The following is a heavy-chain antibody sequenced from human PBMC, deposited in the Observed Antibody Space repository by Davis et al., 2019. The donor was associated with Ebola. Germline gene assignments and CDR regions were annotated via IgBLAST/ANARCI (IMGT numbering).Heavy chain of an antibody. CDR2: LSGSGGCT. J-gene: IGHJ4*02. D-gene: IGHD1-26*01. V-gene: IGHV3-23*01. CDR3: AKAGGIVGATSDY. Sequence: GESLKISCAASGFTFSSYAMSWVRQAPGKGLEWVSALSGSGGCTYYADSVKGRFTISRDNSKNTLYLQMNSLRAEDTAVYYCAKAGGIVGATSDYWGQGTLVTVSS. CDR1: GFTFSSYA.